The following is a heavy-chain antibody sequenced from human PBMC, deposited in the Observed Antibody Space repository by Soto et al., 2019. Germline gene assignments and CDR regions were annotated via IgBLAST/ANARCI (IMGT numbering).Heavy chain of an antibody. CDR2: IWYDGSNK. V-gene: IGHV3-33*01. CDR3: ARGAGDDYVWGSYRKVYGMDV. Sequence: QVQLVESGGGVVQPGRSLRLSCAASGFTFSSYGMHWVRQAPGKGLEWVAVIWYDGSNKYYADSVKGRFTISRDNSKNRLYLQMNSLRAEDTAVYYCARGAGDDYVWGSYRKVYGMDVWGQGTTVTVSS. J-gene: IGHJ6*02. CDR1: GFTFSSYG. D-gene: IGHD3-16*02.